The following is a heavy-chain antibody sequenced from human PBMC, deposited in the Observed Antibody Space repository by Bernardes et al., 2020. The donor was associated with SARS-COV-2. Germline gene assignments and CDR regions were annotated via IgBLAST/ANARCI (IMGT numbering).Heavy chain of an antibody. CDR1: GYTLTSYY. J-gene: IGHJ6*02. Sequence: ASVKVSCKASGYTLTSYYMHWVRQAPGQGLEWMGIINPSGGSTSYAQKFQGRVTMTRDTSTSTVYMELSSLRSEDTAVYYCARDIENYYDSSGYSYYYYYGMDVWGQGTTVTVSS. CDR2: INPSGGST. V-gene: IGHV1-46*01. CDR3: ARDIENYYDSSGYSYYYYYGMDV. D-gene: IGHD3-22*01.